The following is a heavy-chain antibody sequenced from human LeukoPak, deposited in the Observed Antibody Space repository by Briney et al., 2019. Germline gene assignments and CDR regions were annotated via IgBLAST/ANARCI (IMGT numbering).Heavy chain of an antibody. J-gene: IGHJ3*02. Sequence: PGGSLRLSCTVSGFTVSSNSMSWVRQAPGKGLEWVGRIKSKTDGGTTDYAAPVKGRFTISRDDSKNTLYLQMNSLKTEDTAVYYCTTDRLSSGYYYLRDAFDIWGQGTMVTVSS. CDR3: TTDRLSSGYYYLRDAFDI. CDR2: IKSKTDGGTT. D-gene: IGHD3-22*01. V-gene: IGHV3-15*01. CDR1: GFTVSSNS.